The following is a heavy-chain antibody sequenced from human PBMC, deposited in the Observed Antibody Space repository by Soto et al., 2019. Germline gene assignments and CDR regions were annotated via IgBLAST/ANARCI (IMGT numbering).Heavy chain of an antibody. J-gene: IGHJ4*02. CDR2: IWYDGSNE. Sequence: QVQLVESGGGVVQPGRSLRLSCAASGFTFSNYGMHWVRQAPGKGLEWVAVIWYDGSNENYADTVKGRFTISRDNSKNTVYLQMNSLRDEDTAVYYCARRFSSGWDADYWGQGTLVTVSS. V-gene: IGHV3-33*01. D-gene: IGHD6-19*01. CDR3: ARRFSSGWDADY. CDR1: GFTFSNYG.